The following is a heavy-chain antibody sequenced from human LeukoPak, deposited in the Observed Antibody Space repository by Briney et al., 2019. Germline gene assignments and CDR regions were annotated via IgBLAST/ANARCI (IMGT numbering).Heavy chain of an antibody. J-gene: IGHJ4*02. CDR2: INHSGST. D-gene: IGHD6-19*01. CDR1: GFTFRSYA. CDR3: ARGGVLSGWPPFDY. Sequence: PGRALRLSWAASGFTFRSYAMHWVRQSPGKGLESIGEINHSGSTNYNPSLKSRVTISVDTSKNQFSLKLSSVTAAGTAVYYCARGGVLSGWPPFDYWGQGTLVTVSS. V-gene: IGHV4-34*01.